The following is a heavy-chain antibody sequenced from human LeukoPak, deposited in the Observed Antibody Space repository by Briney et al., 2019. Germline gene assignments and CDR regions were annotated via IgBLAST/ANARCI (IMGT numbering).Heavy chain of an antibody. CDR1: GYTFTSYG. CDR3: ARTPNGYSYGYNYYYYYMDV. D-gene: IGHD5-18*01. Sequence: GASVKVSCKASGYTFTSYGISWVRQAPGQGLEWMGWISAYNGNTNYAQKLQGRVTMTTDTSTSTAYMELRSLRLDDTAVYYCARTPNGYSYGYNYYYYYMDVWGKGTTVTVSS. CDR2: ISAYNGNT. V-gene: IGHV1-18*01. J-gene: IGHJ6*03.